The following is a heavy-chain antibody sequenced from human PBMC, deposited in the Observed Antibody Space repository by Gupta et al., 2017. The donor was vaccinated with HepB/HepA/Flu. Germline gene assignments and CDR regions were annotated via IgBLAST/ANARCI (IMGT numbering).Heavy chain of an antibody. CDR2: IKQDGSEK. CDR3: ARDSYSRFDY. D-gene: IGHD4-11*01. CDR1: GFSFSTSW. J-gene: IGHJ4*02. V-gene: IGHV3-7*01. Sequence: EVQLVESGGGLVQPGGSLRLSCAASGFSFSTSWMSWVRQTPGKGLEWVASIKQDGSEKYYVDSVKGRFTISRDNAKNSLYLQMNSLRAEDTAVFYCARDSYSRFDYWGQGTLVTVSS.